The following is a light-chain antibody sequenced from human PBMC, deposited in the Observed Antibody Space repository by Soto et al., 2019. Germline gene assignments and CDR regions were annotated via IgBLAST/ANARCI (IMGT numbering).Light chain of an antibody. CDR1: QSVSSSY. V-gene: IGKV3-20*01. CDR3: QQYDSSPKA. Sequence: EIVLTQSPGNLSLSPGERATLSCRASQSVSSSYLAWYQQKPGQAPRLLIYGASSRATGIPDRFSGSGSGTDFTLTISRLEPEDFAVYYCQQYDSSPKAFGQGTKVDI. CDR2: GAS. J-gene: IGKJ1*01.